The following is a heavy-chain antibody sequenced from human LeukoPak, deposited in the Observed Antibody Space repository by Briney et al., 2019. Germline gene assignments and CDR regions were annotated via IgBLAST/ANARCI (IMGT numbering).Heavy chain of an antibody. CDR1: GGSFSGYY. V-gene: IGHV4-34*01. CDR2: INRSGST. CDR3: ARTADLDYYDSSGKIYGMDV. Sequence: SETLSLTCAVYGGSFSGYYWSWIRQPPGKGLERIGEINRSGSTNYNPSLKSRVTISVDTSKNQFSLKLSSVTAADTAVYYCARTADLDYYDSSGKIYGMDVWGQGTTVTVSS. D-gene: IGHD3-22*01. J-gene: IGHJ6*02.